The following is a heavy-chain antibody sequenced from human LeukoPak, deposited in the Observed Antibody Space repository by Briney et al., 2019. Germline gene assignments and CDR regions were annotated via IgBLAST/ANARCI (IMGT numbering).Heavy chain of an antibody. CDR2: INPNSGGT. CDR3: ARSGSGSYHGIIDY. J-gene: IGHJ4*02. CDR1: GYTFTSFG. D-gene: IGHD3-10*01. Sequence: ASVKVSCKASGYTFTSFGISWVRQAPGQGLEWMGWINPNSGGTNYAQKFQGRVTMTRDTSISTAYMELSRLRSDDTAVYYCARSGSGSYHGIIDYWGQGTLVTVSS. V-gene: IGHV1-2*02.